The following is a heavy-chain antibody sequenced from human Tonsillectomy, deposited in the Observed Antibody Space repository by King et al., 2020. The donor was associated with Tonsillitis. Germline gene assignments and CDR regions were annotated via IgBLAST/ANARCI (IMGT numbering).Heavy chain of an antibody. D-gene: IGHD4-23*01. CDR3: ARDLDYGGNSGFDY. J-gene: IGHJ4*02. CDR1: GFTFSSYG. Sequence: VQLVESGGGVVQPGRSLRLSCAASGFTFSSYGMHWVRQAPGKGLEWVAVISYDGRTKYYVDSVMGRFTISRDNSKNTLYLQMNFLRAEDTAVYYCARDLDYGGNSGFDYWGQGALVTVSS. V-gene: IGHV3-33*05. CDR2: ISYDGRTK.